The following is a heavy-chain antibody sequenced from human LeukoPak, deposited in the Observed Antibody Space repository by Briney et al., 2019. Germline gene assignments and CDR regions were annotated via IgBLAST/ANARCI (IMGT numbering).Heavy chain of an antibody. CDR2: INPSGGST. J-gene: IGHJ4*02. D-gene: IGHD3-3*01. CDR1: GYTFTDYY. V-gene: IGHV1-46*01. Sequence: GASVKVSCKVSGYTFTDYYMHWVRQAPGQGLEWMGIINPSGGSTSYAQKFQGRVTMTRDTSTSTVYMELSSLRSEDTAVYYCARGSTIDDYGDYWGQGTLVTVSS. CDR3: ARGSTIDDYGDY.